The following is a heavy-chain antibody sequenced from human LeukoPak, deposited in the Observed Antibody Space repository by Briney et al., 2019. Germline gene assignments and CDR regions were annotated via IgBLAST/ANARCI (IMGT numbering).Heavy chain of an antibody. CDR1: GFTFSTYS. Sequence: GGSLRLSCAASGFTFSTYSFDWVRQAPGKGLEWISYISSSSSTIDFADSVKGRFTISRDNARNSVYLQMNSLRAEDTAVYYCARVHTSSYAADLWGQGTLVTVSS. J-gene: IGHJ5*02. CDR2: ISSSSSTI. D-gene: IGHD3-22*01. CDR3: ARVHTSSYAADL. V-gene: IGHV3-48*04.